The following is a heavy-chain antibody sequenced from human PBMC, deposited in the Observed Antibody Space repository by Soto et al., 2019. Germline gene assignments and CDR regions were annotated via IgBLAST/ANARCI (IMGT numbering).Heavy chain of an antibody. V-gene: IGHV4-34*01. CDR1: GGSFSGYY. CDR3: ARKPDITIPPSTDIVVVPAAISWFDP. J-gene: IGHJ5*02. D-gene: IGHD2-2*02. CDR2: INHSGST. Sequence: SETLSLTCAVYGGSFSGYYWSWIRQPPGKGLEWIGEINHSGSTNYNPSLKSRVTISVDASKNQFSLKLSSVTAADTAVYYCARKPDITIPPSTDIVVVPAAISWFDPWGQGTLVTVSS.